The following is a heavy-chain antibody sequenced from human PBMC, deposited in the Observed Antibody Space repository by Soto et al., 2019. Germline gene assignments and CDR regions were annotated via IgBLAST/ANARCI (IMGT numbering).Heavy chain of an antibody. CDR2: IYHSGST. CDR1: GGSISSSNW. CDR3: ARDARYSYCGYNWFDP. J-gene: IGHJ5*02. D-gene: IGHD5-18*01. Sequence: QVQLQESGPGLVKPSGTLSLTCAVSGGSISSSNWWSWVRPPPGKGLEWIGEIYHSGSTNYNPSLKSRVNISVDKSKDPSPRKLSPVTAADMAVYCCARDARYSYCGYNWFDPWGQGTLVTVSS. V-gene: IGHV4-4*01.